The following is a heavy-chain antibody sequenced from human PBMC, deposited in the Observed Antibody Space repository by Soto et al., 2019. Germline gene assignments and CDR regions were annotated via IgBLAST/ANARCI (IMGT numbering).Heavy chain of an antibody. J-gene: IGHJ6*02. V-gene: IGHV3-23*01. D-gene: IGHD6-19*01. Sequence: GGSLRLSCAASGFTFSSYAMSWVRQAPGKGLEWVSVISDTGGSAYYADSVKVRFTISRDNSKNTLYLQLSSLRAADTAVYYCAKIKTYTSGWGYYYYGMDGWGQGTTVTVSS. CDR1: GFTFSSYA. CDR3: AKIKTYTSGWGYYYYGMDG. CDR2: ISDTGGSA.